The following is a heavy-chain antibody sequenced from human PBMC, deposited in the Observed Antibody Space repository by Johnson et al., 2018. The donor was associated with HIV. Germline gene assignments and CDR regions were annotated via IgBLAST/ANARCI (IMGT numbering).Heavy chain of an antibody. CDR2: IRYDGNNR. CDR3: AKLVGATHPLDI. V-gene: IGHV3-30*02. Sequence: QMLLVESGGGVVQPGGSLRLSCVASGFNFSNYGMHWVRQAPGKGLEWVAFIRYDGNNRNYADSVKGRFSISRDNSKNTLSLQMNRLRTEDTALYYCAKLVGATHPLDIWGQGTVVTVSS. CDR1: GFNFSNYG. J-gene: IGHJ3*02. D-gene: IGHD1-26*01.